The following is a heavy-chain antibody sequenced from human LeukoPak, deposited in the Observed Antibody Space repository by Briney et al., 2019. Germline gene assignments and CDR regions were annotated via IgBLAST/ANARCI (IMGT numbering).Heavy chain of an antibody. D-gene: IGHD4-11*01. CDR1: GSSISSGSYY. CDR3: ARGSLLQFPPHGWFDP. Sequence: PSETLSFTCTVSGSSISSGSYYWSSIRQPAGKGLEWIARIYTRGSTNYNPSLKSRVTISVDTSKNQFSLKLSSVTAADTAVYYCARGSLLQFPPHGWFDPWGQGTLVTVSS. CDR2: IYTRGST. V-gene: IGHV4-61*02. J-gene: IGHJ5*02.